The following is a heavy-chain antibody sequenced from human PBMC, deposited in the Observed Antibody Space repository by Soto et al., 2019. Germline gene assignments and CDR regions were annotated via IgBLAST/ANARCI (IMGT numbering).Heavy chain of an antibody. V-gene: IGHV4-31*03. Sequence: SETLSLTCTVSGFSISSGSYYWSWIRQLPGKGLEWIGYIYYSGSTYYNPSLKSRVTISVDTSKNQFSLKLNSVTAADTAVYYCATRTDYYYGSGSLGGMDVWGQGTTVTVSS. D-gene: IGHD3-10*01. J-gene: IGHJ6*02. CDR1: GFSISSGSYY. CDR2: IYYSGST. CDR3: ATRTDYYYGSGSLGGMDV.